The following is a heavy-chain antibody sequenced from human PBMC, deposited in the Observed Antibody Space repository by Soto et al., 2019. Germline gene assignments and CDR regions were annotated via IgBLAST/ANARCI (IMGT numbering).Heavy chain of an antibody. D-gene: IGHD6-19*01. CDR3: ARDPEAVAGTVYFYY. V-gene: IGHV3-21*01. Sequence: GGSLRLSCAASGFTFSSYSMNWVRQAPGKGLEWVSSISRSSSYIYYADSVKGRFTISRDNAKNSLYLQMNSLRAEDPAVEYCARDPEAVAGTVYFYYGGQGTLVTVSS. CDR1: GFTFSSYS. J-gene: IGHJ4*02. CDR2: ISRSSSYI.